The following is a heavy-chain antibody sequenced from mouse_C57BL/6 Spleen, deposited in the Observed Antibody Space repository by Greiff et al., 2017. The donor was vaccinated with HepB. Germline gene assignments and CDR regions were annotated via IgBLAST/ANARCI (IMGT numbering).Heavy chain of an antibody. CDR2: ISDGGSYT. Sequence: DVMLVESGGGLVKPGGSLKLSCAASGFTFSSCAMSWVRQTPEKRLEWVATISDGGSYTYYPDNVKGRFTISRDNAKNNLYLQMSHLKSEDTAMYYCARDYYGSNRDYFDYWGQGTTLTVSS. CDR1: GFTFSSCA. J-gene: IGHJ2*01. CDR3: ARDYYGSNRDYFDY. V-gene: IGHV5-4*01. D-gene: IGHD1-1*01.